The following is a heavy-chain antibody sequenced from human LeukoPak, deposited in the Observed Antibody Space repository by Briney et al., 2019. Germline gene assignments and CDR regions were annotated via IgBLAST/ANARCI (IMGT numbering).Heavy chain of an antibody. J-gene: IGHJ6*04. CDR3: AELGITMIGGV. V-gene: IGHV3-48*03. D-gene: IGHD3-10*02. CDR2: ISSSGSTI. CDR1: GFTFSSYA. Sequence: GGSLRLSCAASGFTFSSYAMSWVRKAPGKGLEWVSYISSSGSTIYYADSVKGRFTISRDNAKNSLYLQMNSLRAEDTAVYYCAELGITMIGGVWGIGTTVTISS.